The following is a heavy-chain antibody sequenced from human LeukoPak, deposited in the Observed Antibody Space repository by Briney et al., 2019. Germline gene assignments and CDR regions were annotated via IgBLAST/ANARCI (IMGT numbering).Heavy chain of an antibody. J-gene: IGHJ5*02. CDR3: AREVAVAGTPRFDP. CDR2: INSDGSGT. Sequence: PGGSLRLSCAASGFTFSSYWMPWVRQAPGKGLVWVSRINSDGSGTSYADSVKGRFTISRDNAKNTLYLQMNSLRAEDTAVYYCAREVAVAGTPRFDPWGQGTLVTVSS. D-gene: IGHD6-19*01. CDR1: GFTFSSYW. V-gene: IGHV3-74*01.